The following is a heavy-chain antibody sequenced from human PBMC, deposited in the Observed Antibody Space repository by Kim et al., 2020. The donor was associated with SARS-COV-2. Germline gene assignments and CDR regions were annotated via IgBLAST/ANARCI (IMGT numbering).Heavy chain of an antibody. CDR3: ARLASGSGSFHFDD. V-gene: IGHV5-51*01. J-gene: IGHJ4*02. CDR2: IYVGDSDT. D-gene: IGHD3-10*01. CDR1: GYSFPTYW. Sequence: GESLKISCKGSGYSFPTYWIAWVRQMPGKGLEGMGIIYVGDSDTRYSPSFQGQVTISADKSFSAAYLQWSSLKASDSAMYYCARLASGSGSFHFDDWGQGTLVTVSS.